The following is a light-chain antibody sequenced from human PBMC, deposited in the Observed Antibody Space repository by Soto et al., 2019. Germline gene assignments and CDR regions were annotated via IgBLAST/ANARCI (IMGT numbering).Light chain of an antibody. CDR2: QAS. V-gene: IGKV1-5*03. Sequence: DIQMTQSPSTLSASVGDGVSITCRASQSISRQLAWYQQKPGKAPNLLIYQASNLDTGVPSRFTGSGSGTEITLTISSLQPADLATYYCLQYQSYWTFGQGTKVEVK. CDR3: LQYQSYWT. CDR1: QSISRQ. J-gene: IGKJ1*01.